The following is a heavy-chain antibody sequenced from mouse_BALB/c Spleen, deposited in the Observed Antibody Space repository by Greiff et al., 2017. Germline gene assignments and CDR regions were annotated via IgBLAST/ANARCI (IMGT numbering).Heavy chain of an antibody. CDR3: TTSLMDY. CDR1: GFTFSNYW. J-gene: IGHJ4*01. CDR2: IRLKSNNYAT. Sequence: EVMLVESGGGLVQPGGSMKLSCVASGFTFSNYWMNWVRQSPEKGLEWVAEIRLKSNNYATHYAESVKGRFTISRDDSKSSVYLQMNNLRAEDTGIYYCTTSLMDYWGQGTSVTVSS. D-gene: IGHD6-2*01. V-gene: IGHV6-6*02.